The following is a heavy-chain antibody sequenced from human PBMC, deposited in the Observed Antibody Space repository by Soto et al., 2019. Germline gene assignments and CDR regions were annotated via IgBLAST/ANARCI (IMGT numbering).Heavy chain of an antibody. CDR2: IFSNDEK. CDR1: GFSLSNARMG. V-gene: IGHV2-26*01. D-gene: IGHD5-18*01. CDR3: ARVIRGYSYGYGVYYFDY. J-gene: IGHJ4*02. Sequence: SGPTLVNPTETLTLTCTVSGFSLSNARMGVSWIRQPPGKALEWLAHIFSNDEKSYSTSLKSRLTISKDTSKSQVVLTMTNMDPVDTATYYCARVIRGYSYGYGVYYFDYWGQGTLVTVSS.